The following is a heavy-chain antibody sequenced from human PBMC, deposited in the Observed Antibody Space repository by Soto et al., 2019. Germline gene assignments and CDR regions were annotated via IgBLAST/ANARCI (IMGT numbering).Heavy chain of an antibody. CDR2: INPNSGGT. CDR3: ARDRGPGSHYYYGMDV. D-gene: IGHD3-10*01. J-gene: IGHJ6*02. V-gene: IGHV1-2*04. CDR1: GYTFTGYY. Sequence: ASVKVSCKASGYTFTGYYMHWVRQAPGQGLEWMGWINPNSGGTDYAQKFQGWVTMTRDTSISTAYMELSRLRSDDTAVYYCARDRGPGSHYYYGMDVWGQGTTVTVSS.